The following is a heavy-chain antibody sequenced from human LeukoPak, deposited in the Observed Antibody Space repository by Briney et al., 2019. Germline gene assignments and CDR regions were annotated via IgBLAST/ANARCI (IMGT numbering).Heavy chain of an antibody. CDR1: GGSISSYY. Sequence: PSETLSLTCTVSGGSISSYYWSWIRQPPGKGLEWIGYIYYSGSTNYNPSLKSRVTISVDASKGQFSLKLSSVTAADTAVYYCARVRVPAAGWFDPWGQGTLVTVSS. J-gene: IGHJ5*02. CDR3: ARVRVPAAGWFDP. V-gene: IGHV4-59*01. D-gene: IGHD2-2*01. CDR2: IYYSGST.